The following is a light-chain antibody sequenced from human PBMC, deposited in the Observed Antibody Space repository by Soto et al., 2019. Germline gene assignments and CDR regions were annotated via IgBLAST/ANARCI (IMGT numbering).Light chain of an antibody. Sequence: QSVLTQPPSASGSPGQSVTISCTGTSSDVGAYIYVSWYQQHPGTAPKLIIYEVNKRPSGVPDRFSGSRSGKTASLTVSGLQPEDAADYYCISYAGNHNLVFGGGTKLTVL. V-gene: IGLV2-8*01. J-gene: IGLJ2*01. CDR3: ISYAGNHNLV. CDR2: EVN. CDR1: SSDVGAYIY.